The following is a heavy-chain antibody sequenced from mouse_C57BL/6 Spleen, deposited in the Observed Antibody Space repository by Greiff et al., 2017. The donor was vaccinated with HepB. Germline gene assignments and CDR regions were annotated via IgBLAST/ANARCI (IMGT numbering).Heavy chain of an antibody. CDR3: ARHWDPYAMDY. J-gene: IGHJ4*01. Sequence: VQLQESGPELVKPGASVKLSCKASGYTFTSYDINWVKQRPGQGLEWIGWIYPRDGSTKYNEKFKGKATLTVDTSSSTAYMELHSLTSEDSAVYFCARHWDPYAMDYWGQGTSVTVSS. CDR2: IYPRDGST. CDR1: GYTFTSYD. V-gene: IGHV1-85*01. D-gene: IGHD4-1*01.